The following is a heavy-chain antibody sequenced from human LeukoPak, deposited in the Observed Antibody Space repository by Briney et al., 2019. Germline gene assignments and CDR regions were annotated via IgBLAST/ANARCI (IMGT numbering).Heavy chain of an antibody. CDR2: ISSSSSYI. V-gene: IGHV3-21*01. Sequence: GGSLRLSCAAFGFTFSSYSMNWVRQAPGKGLEWVSSISSSSSYIYYADSVKGRFTISRDNAKNSLYLQMNSLRAEDTAVYYCARDQGEMATISRGVPDYWGQGTLVTVSS. CDR3: ARDQGEMATISRGVPDY. J-gene: IGHJ4*02. CDR1: GFTFSSYS. D-gene: IGHD5-24*01.